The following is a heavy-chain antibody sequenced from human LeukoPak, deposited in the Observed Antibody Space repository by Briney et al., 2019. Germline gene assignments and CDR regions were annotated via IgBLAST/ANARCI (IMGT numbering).Heavy chain of an antibody. CDR3: ARDRDPYSSGLFDY. J-gene: IGHJ4*02. D-gene: IGHD6-19*01. CDR1: GFTFDDYG. V-gene: IGHV3-20*04. CDR2: INWNGGST. Sequence: GGSLRLSCAASGFTFDDYGMSWVRQAPGKGLEWVSGINWNGGSTGYADSVKGRFTISRDNAKNSLYLQMNSLRAEDTALYYCARDRDPYSSGLFDYWGQGTLVTVSS.